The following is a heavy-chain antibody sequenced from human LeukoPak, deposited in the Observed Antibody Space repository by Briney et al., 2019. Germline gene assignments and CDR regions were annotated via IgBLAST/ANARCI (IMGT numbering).Heavy chain of an antibody. D-gene: IGHD4-17*01. CDR3: ANLYGDKDEK. Sequence: PGGSLRLSCTASGFAINSQAMSWVRQAPGKGLESVAAISGVGDGYYAESVKGRFTIFRDNSRNTVFLQLNRLRAEDTAVYYCANLYGDKDEKWGQGTPVTVSS. CDR2: ISGVGDG. CDR1: GFAINSQA. V-gene: IGHV3-23*01. J-gene: IGHJ4*01.